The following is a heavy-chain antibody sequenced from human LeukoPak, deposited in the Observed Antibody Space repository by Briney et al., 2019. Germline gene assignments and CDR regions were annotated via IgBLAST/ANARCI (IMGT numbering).Heavy chain of an antibody. CDR3: ARDDYYDSSGYFY. Sequence: PGGSLRLSCAASGFTFSSYSMNWVRQAPGKGLEWVSYISSSSSTIYYADSVKGRFTISRDNAKNSLYLQMNSLRAEDTAVCYCARDDYYDSSGYFYWGQGTLVTVSS. CDR2: ISSSSSTI. D-gene: IGHD3-22*01. J-gene: IGHJ4*02. V-gene: IGHV3-48*01. CDR1: GFTFSSYS.